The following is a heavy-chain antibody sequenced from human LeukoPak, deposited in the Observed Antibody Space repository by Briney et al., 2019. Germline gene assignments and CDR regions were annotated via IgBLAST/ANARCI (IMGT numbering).Heavy chain of an antibody. CDR2: IYPGDSDT. D-gene: IGHD3-22*01. CDR1: GYSFTTYW. CDR3: ARLYDSSGYSHFDY. J-gene: IGHJ4*02. Sequence: GESLKISCKGSGYSFTTYWIGWVRQMPGKGLEWMGIIYPGDSDTRYSPSFQGQVTISADKSFTTAYLQWSSLKASDTAIYYCARLYDSSGYSHFDYWGQGTLVTVSS. V-gene: IGHV5-51*01.